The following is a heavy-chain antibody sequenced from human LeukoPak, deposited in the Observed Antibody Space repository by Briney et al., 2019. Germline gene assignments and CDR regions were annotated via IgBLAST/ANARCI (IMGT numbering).Heavy chain of an antibody. CDR3: AKFMPLGSYSAFDI. J-gene: IGHJ3*02. CDR1: GFTFSDYY. D-gene: IGHD1-26*01. V-gene: IGHV3-11*01. CDR2: ISSSGSTI. Sequence: PGGSLRLSCAASGFTFSDYYMSWIRQAPGKGLEWVSYISSSGSTIYYADSVKGRFTISRDNAKNSLYLQMNSLRAEDTAVYYCAKFMPLGSYSAFDIWGQGTMVTVSS.